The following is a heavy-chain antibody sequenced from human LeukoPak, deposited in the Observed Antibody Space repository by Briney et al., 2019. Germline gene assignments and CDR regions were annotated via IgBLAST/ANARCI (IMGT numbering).Heavy chain of an antibody. CDR2: MNPNSGNT. Sequence: ASVKVSCKASGYTFTSYDINWVRQATGQGLEWMGWMNPNSGNTGYAQKFQGRVTMTRNTSISTAYMELSSLRSEDTAVYYCARDTVTNYYYYMDVWGKGTTVTTSS. CDR3: ARDTVTNYYYYMDV. D-gene: IGHD4-17*01. J-gene: IGHJ6*03. V-gene: IGHV1-8*01. CDR1: GYTFTSYD.